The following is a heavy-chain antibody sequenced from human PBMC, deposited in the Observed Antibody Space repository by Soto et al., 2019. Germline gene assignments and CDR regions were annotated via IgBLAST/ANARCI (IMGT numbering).Heavy chain of an antibody. CDR3: ARRARPDFYYMDV. V-gene: IGHV3-64*01. J-gene: IGHJ6*03. Sequence: PGGSLRLSCAASGFTFGGYCMSWVRQAPGKGLEYVSGISSNGVGTDYANSVQGRFTISRDNSKNTVYLQMGSLRPEDMAVYYCARRARPDFYYMDVWGKGTTVTVSS. CDR2: ISSNGVGT. D-gene: IGHD6-6*01. CDR1: GFTFGGYC.